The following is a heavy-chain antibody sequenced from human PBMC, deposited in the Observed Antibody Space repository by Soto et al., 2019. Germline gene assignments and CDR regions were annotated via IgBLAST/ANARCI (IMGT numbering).Heavy chain of an antibody. Sequence: SVKVSCNASGDTFTSYAMNWVRQAPGQRLEWMGWINAGNGNTKYSQRFQGRFTITRDTSASTAYMELSSLRSEDTAVYYCAREWDPDWTMIVVGLSFDYWGQGTLVTASS. D-gene: IGHD3-22*01. V-gene: IGHV1-3*01. J-gene: IGHJ4*02. CDR1: GDTFTSYA. CDR3: AREWDPDWTMIVVGLSFDY. CDR2: INAGNGNT.